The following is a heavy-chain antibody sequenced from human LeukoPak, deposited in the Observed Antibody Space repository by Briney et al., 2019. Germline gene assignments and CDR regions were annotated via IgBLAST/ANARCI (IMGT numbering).Heavy chain of an antibody. CDR3: ARIGGTHSSSPY. J-gene: IGHJ4*02. D-gene: IGHD6-13*01. Sequence: GGSLRLSCAASGFTFNNYAMTWVRQAPGKGLEWVSAISGGGSTYYADSVRGRFTISRDNSKNALYLQMNSLRAEDTAVYYCARIGGTHSSSPYWGQGTLVTVSS. CDR1: GFTFNNYA. CDR2: ISGGGST. V-gene: IGHV3-23*01.